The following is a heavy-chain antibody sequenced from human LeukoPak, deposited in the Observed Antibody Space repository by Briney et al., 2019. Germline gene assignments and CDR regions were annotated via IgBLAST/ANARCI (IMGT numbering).Heavy chain of an antibody. CDR3: AKERKTYFYDTSGYPIDY. J-gene: IGHJ4*02. CDR2: IRYDGTNK. D-gene: IGHD3-22*01. V-gene: IGHV3-30*02. CDR1: GFTFSSYG. Sequence: EGSLRLSCAASGFTFSSYGIHWVRQAPGKGLEWVAFIRYDGTNKYYADSVKGRFTISRDNSKNTLYLQMNSLRAEDTAVYYCAKERKTYFYDTSGYPIDYWGQGTLVTVSS.